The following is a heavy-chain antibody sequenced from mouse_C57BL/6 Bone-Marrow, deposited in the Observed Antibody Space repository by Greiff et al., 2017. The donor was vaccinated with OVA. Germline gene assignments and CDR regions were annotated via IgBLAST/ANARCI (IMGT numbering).Heavy chain of an antibody. Sequence: VQLQQSGAELVRPGTSVKMSCKASGYTFTNYWIGWAKQRPGHGLEWIGDIYPGGGYTNYNEKFKGKATLTADKSSSTAYMQFSSLTSEDAAIYYCARAIYFDYWGQGTTLTVSS. V-gene: IGHV1-63*01. CDR2: IYPGGGYT. CDR1: GYTFTNYW. CDR3: ARAIYFDY. J-gene: IGHJ2*01.